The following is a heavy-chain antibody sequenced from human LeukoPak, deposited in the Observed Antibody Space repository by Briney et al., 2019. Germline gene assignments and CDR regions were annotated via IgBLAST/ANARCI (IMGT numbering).Heavy chain of an antibody. CDR1: GFTFSSYA. CDR3: ARDLSSSSWYSYYFDY. D-gene: IGHD6-13*01. CDR2: ISYDGSNK. J-gene: IGHJ4*02. V-gene: IGHV3-30*04. Sequence: GGSLRLSCAASGFTFSSYAMHWVRQAPGKGLEWVAVISYDGSNKYYADSVKGRFTISRDNSKNTLYLQMNSLRAEDTAVYYCARDLSSSSWYSYYFDYWGQGTLVTVSS.